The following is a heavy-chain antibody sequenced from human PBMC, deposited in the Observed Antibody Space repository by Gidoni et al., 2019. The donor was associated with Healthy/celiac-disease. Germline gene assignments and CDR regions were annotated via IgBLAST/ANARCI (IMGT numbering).Heavy chain of an antibody. D-gene: IGHD3-10*01. CDR3: ARVGSYYYGSGSYYNKYYYYYGMDV. Sequence: QVQLVQSGAEVKKPGSSVKVSCKASGGTFSSYAISWVRQAPGQGREWMGGIIPIFGTANYAQKFQCRVTSTADKATSTAYMELSSLRSEDTAVYYCARVGSYYYGSGSYYNKYYYYYGMDVWGQGTTVTVSS. CDR2: IIPIFGTA. CDR1: GGTFSSYA. J-gene: IGHJ6*02. V-gene: IGHV1-69*06.